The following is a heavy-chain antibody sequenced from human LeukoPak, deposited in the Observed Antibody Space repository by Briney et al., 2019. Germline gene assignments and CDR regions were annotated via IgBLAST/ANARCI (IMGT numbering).Heavy chain of an antibody. Sequence: GGSLRLSCAASGFTFSSYSMNWGRQAPGKGLEWVSSISSISSYIYYADSVKGRFTISRDNAKNSLYLQMNSLRAEDTAVYYCARDRSIPDYYDSSGYPGDAFDIWGQGTMVTVSS. CDR3: ARDRSIPDYYDSSGYPGDAFDI. CDR1: GFTFSSYS. CDR2: ISSISSYI. D-gene: IGHD3-22*01. V-gene: IGHV3-21*01. J-gene: IGHJ3*02.